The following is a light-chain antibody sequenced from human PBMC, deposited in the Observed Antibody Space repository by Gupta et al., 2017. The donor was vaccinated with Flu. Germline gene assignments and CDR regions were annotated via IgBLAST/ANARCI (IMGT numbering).Light chain of an antibody. Sequence: VLTQSPGTLSLSPGERATLSCRASQSVGSSYLAWYQQKPGKAPRLLIYGASSRATGIPDRFSGSGSGTDFTLTISRLEPEDFAVYYCQQDGSAPLTFGGGTKVEIK. CDR3: QQDGSAPLT. CDR1: QSVGSSY. CDR2: GAS. J-gene: IGKJ4*01. V-gene: IGKV3-20*01.